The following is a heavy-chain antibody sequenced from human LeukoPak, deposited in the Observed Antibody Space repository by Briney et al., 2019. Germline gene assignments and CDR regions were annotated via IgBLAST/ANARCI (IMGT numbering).Heavy chain of an antibody. V-gene: IGHV4-30-4*01. CDR2: IYYSGST. J-gene: IGHJ5*02. CDR3: ARNLAAAGPNWFDP. D-gene: IGHD6-13*01. CDR1: GGSISSGDCY. Sequence: SSQTLSLTCTVSGGSISSGDCYWRWLRQPPGKGLEWIGYIYYSGSTYYNPSLKSRVTISVDTSKNQFSLKLSSVTAADTAVYYCARNLAAAGPNWFDPWGQGTLVTVSS.